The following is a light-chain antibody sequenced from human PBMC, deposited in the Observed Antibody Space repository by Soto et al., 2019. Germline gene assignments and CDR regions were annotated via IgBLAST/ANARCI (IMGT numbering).Light chain of an antibody. Sequence: EVVMTQSPATLSVSPGERATLSCRASQTISNTLVWYQQKPGQAPRLLISGAFNRATGVPARFSGSGSGTDLTLTISSVQSEDFAVYYCQQYSDWPITFGQGTRLEI. CDR1: QTISNT. CDR2: GAF. J-gene: IGKJ5*01. V-gene: IGKV3-15*01. CDR3: QQYSDWPIT.